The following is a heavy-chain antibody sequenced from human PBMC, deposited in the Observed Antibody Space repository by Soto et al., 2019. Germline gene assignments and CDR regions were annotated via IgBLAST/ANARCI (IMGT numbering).Heavy chain of an antibody. D-gene: IGHD3-3*01. CDR1: GFTVSSNY. J-gene: IGHJ3*02. Sequence: PGGSLRLSCAASGFTVSSNYMSWVRQAPGKGLEWVSVIYSGGSTYYADSVKGRFTISRHNSKNTLYLQMNSLRAEDTAVYYCARVDFWSGYYKVPDAFDIWGQGTMVTVSS. V-gene: IGHV3-53*04. CDR3: ARVDFWSGYYKVPDAFDI. CDR2: IYSGGST.